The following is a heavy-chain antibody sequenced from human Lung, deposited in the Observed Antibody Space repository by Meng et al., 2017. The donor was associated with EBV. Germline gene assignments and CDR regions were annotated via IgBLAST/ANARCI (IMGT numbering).Heavy chain of an antibody. CDR1: GGSIRFGDYY. D-gene: IGHD6-6*01. Sequence: VQLQESVPGLVKPSQTRSLTCTVSGGSIRFGDYYWSWIRQPPGKGLEWIGYIYDSGSTSYNPSLMSRVTISVDTSRNQFSLKLTSVTAADTAVYYCAREYSSSSGLPGPWGQGTLVTVSS. V-gene: IGHV4-30-4*08. J-gene: IGHJ5*02. CDR2: IYDSGST. CDR3: AREYSSSSGLPGP.